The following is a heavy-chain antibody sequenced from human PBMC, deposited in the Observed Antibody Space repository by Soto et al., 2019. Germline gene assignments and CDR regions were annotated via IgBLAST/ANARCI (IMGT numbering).Heavy chain of an antibody. CDR2: IHYSGST. J-gene: IGHJ6*02. CDR3: ARDSRGYYYGSGSPLYGMDV. D-gene: IGHD3-10*01. Sequence: PSETLSLTCAVYGGSFSDYYWTWIRQPPGKGLEWIGEIHYSGSTNYNPSLKSRVTISVDTSKNQFSLKLSSVTAADTAVYYCARDSRGYYYGSGSPLYGMDVWGQGTTVTVSS. V-gene: IGHV4-34*09. CDR1: GGSFSDYY.